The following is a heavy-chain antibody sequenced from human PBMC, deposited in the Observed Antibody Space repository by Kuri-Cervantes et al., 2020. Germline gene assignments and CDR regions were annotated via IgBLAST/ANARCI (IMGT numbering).Heavy chain of an antibody. D-gene: IGHD3-3*02. V-gene: IGHV3-7*01. CDR2: IKKDGSEK. Sequence: LKISCAASGFTFSSYWMSWVRQAPGKGLEWVANIKKDGSEKYYVDSVKGRFTISRDNAKNSLSLQMNSLRAEDIAVYYCARGHFWIHYPDYWGQGTLVTVSS. J-gene: IGHJ4*02. CDR3: ARGHFWIHYPDY. CDR1: GFTFSSYW.